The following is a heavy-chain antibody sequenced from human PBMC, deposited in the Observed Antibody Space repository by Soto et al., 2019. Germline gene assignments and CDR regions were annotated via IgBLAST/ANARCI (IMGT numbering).Heavy chain of an antibody. Sequence: GASVKVSCKASGYTFTSYGISWVRQAPGQGLEWMGWISAYNGNTNYAQKLQGRVTMTTDTSTSTAYMELRSLRSDDTAVYYCARSLVIVGYGDYKWTKTAKFDFADYWGQGTLVTVS. V-gene: IGHV1-18*01. D-gene: IGHD4-17*01. CDR2: ISAYNGNT. CDR1: GYTFTSYG. J-gene: IGHJ4*02. CDR3: ARSLVIVGYGDYKWTKTAKFDFADY.